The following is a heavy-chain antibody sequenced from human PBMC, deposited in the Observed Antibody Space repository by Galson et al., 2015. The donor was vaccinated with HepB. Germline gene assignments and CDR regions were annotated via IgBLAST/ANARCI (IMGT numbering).Heavy chain of an antibody. CDR1: GFTFSSYE. CDR3: VRDMREGAVNFDY. D-gene: IGHD1-26*01. J-gene: IGHJ4*02. V-gene: IGHV3-48*03. Sequence: SLRLSCAASGFTFSSYEMHWVRQAPGKGLEWVSYIRSSSSRIFYADSVRGRFTISRDDATNSLYLQMNSLRAEDTAVYYCVRDMREGAVNFDYWGQGTLVTVSS. CDR2: IRSSSSRI.